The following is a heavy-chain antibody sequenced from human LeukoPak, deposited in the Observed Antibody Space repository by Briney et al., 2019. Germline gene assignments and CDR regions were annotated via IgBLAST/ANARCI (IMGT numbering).Heavy chain of an antibody. Sequence: GGSLRLSCAASGFTVSSNYMSWVRQAPGKGLEWVSAISGSGGSTYYADSVKGRFTISRDNSKNTLYLQMNSLRAEDTAVYYCAKVSGEMANNYWGQGTLVTVSS. CDR2: ISGSGGST. CDR3: AKVSGEMANNY. D-gene: IGHD5-24*01. CDR1: GFTVSSNY. J-gene: IGHJ4*02. V-gene: IGHV3-23*01.